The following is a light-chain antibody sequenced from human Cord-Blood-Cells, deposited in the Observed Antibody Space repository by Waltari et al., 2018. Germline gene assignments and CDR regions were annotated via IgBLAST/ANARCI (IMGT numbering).Light chain of an antibody. CDR3: SSYTSSSTLV. J-gene: IGLJ1*01. CDR1: SSDVGGYNY. CDR2: DVS. V-gene: IGLV2-14*01. Sequence: QSALTQPAYVSGSPGQSITISCNGTSSDVGGYNYVSWYQQHPGKAPKLMIYDVSNRPSGVSNRFSGSKSGNTASLTISGLQAEDEADYYCSSYTSSSTLVFGTGTKVTVL.